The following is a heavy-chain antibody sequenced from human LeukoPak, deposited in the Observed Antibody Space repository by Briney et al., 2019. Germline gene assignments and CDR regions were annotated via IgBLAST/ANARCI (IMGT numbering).Heavy chain of an antibody. Sequence: PGGSLRLSCAASGLTFSSYAMHWVRQAPGKGLEWVAVIPYDGSNKYSADSVKGRFTISRDNSKNTLYLQLNSLRAEDTAVYYCARVNSRSGYSSAVDYWGQGTLVTVSS. CDR2: IPYDGSNK. CDR3: ARVNSRSGYSSAVDY. D-gene: IGHD3-22*01. V-gene: IGHV3-30-3*01. J-gene: IGHJ4*02. CDR1: GLTFSSYA.